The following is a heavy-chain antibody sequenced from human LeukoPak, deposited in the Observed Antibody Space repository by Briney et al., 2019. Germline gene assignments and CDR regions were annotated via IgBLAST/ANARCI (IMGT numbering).Heavy chain of an antibody. Sequence: TGGSLRLSCAASGFTFSSYSMNWVRQAPGKGLEWVSSISSSSSYIYYADSVKGRFTISRDNAKNSLYLQMNSLRAEDTAVYYCARELIAVAGIGYWGQGTLVTVSS. CDR2: ISSSSSYI. CDR3: ARELIAVAGIGY. V-gene: IGHV3-21*01. J-gene: IGHJ4*02. CDR1: GFTFSSYS. D-gene: IGHD6-19*01.